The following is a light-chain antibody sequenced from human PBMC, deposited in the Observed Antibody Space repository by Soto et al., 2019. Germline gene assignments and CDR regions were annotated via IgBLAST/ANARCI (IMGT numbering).Light chain of an antibody. Sequence: EIVLTQSPATLSVSPGERVTLSCRASQSVSSYLAWLQQKPGQAPRLLIYDASNRATGIPARFSGSGSGTDFTLTISSLEPEDFAVYYCQQRSKWPLTFGGGTKVEIK. CDR2: DAS. V-gene: IGKV3-11*01. J-gene: IGKJ4*01. CDR3: QQRSKWPLT. CDR1: QSVSSY.